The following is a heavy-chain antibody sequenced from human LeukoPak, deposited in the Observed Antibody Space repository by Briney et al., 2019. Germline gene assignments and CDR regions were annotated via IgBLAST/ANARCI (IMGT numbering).Heavy chain of an antibody. J-gene: IGHJ6*03. Sequence: SETLSLTCAVYGGSFSGYYWSWIRQPPGKGLEWIGEINHSGSTNYNPSLKSRVTISVDTSKNQFSLKLSSVTAADTAVYYCARRTSNLFPKYYYYYYMDVWGKGTTVTISS. CDR2: INHSGST. D-gene: IGHD1-7*01. CDR1: GGSFSGYY. V-gene: IGHV4-34*01. CDR3: ARRTSNLFPKYYYYYYMDV.